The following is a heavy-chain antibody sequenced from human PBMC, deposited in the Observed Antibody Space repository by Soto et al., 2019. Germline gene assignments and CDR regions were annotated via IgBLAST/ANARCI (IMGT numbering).Heavy chain of an antibody. CDR2: IDGSGGIT. J-gene: IGHJ5*02. CDR1: GFTFGTTD. CDR3: VQNSGWFNT. V-gene: IGHV3-23*01. Sequence: QLLQSGGGLVQPGGSLTLSCAASGFTFGTTDMSWVRQAPGEGLEWVSTIDGSGGITYYADSVKGRFTISRDNSRNTVYLQMNSLRGDDTALYYCVQNSGWFNTWGQGALFTVSS. D-gene: IGHD3-10*01.